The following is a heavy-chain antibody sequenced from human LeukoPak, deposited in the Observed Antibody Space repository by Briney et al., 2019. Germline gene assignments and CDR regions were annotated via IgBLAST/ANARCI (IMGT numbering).Heavy chain of an antibody. V-gene: IGHV4-39*01. J-gene: IGHJ5*02. D-gene: IGHD2-8*01. CDR2: IYHSGST. CDR3: AGSTYDNWFDP. CDR1: GGSISSSSYY. Sequence: SETLSLTCTVSGGSISSSSYYCGWIRQPPGKGLEWIGSIYHSGSTYYNPSLKSRVTLSVETSKNQFSLKLSSVTAADTAVYYCAGSTYDNWFDPWGLGTLVTVSS.